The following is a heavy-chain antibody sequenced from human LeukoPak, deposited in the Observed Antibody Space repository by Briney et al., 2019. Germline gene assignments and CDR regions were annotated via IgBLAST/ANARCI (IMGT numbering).Heavy chain of an antibody. Sequence: GGSLRLSCAASEFTVSSNYMSWVRQAPGKGLEWVSVIYSGGSTYYADSVKGRFTISRDNSKNTLYLQMNSLRAEVTAVYYCARVGVRATYGGDYWGQGTLVTVSS. V-gene: IGHV3-66*01. D-gene: IGHD2-8*01. CDR2: IYSGGST. CDR3: ARVGVRATYGGDY. J-gene: IGHJ4*02. CDR1: EFTVSSNY.